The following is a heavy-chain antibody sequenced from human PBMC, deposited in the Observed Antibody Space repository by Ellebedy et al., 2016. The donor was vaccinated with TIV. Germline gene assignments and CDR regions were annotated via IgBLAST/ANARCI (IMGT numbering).Heavy chain of an antibody. Sequence: GESLKISCAASGFTFSRYAMNWVRQAPGKGLEYVAAIGGSGDHAYYAGSVKGRFTISRDNSMNTVSLHMEGLRVDDSAIYYCAKEHDNGYSPLGNWGQGAQVTVSS. CDR1: GFTFSRYA. J-gene: IGHJ4*02. CDR3: AKEHDNGYSPLGN. CDR2: IGGSGDHA. V-gene: IGHV3-23*01. D-gene: IGHD5-24*01.